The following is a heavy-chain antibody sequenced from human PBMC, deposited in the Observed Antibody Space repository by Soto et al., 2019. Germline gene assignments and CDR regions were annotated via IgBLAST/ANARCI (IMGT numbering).Heavy chain of an antibody. CDR3: ARRSSHYDFWSGYSHYYYYYMDV. J-gene: IGHJ6*03. CDR2: IYYSGST. CDR1: GGSISSYY. V-gene: IGHV4-59*08. Sequence: QVQLQESGPGLVKPSETLSLTCTVSGGSISSYYWSWIRQPPGKGLEWIGYIYYSGSTNYNPSLKSRVTISVDTSKNQFSLKLSSVTAADTAVYYCARRSSHYDFWSGYSHYYYYYMDVWGKGTTVTVSS. D-gene: IGHD3-3*01.